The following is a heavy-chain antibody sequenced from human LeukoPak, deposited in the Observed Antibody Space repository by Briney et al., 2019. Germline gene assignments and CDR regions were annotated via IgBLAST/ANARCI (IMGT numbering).Heavy chain of an antibody. CDR3: ANVFSPTVYYYDSSGYEYYFDY. CDR2: ISGSGGST. D-gene: IGHD3-22*01. CDR1: GFTFSSYA. J-gene: IGHJ4*02. V-gene: IGHV3-23*01. Sequence: PGGSLRLSCAASGFTFSSYAMSWVRQAPGKGLEWVSAISGSGGSTYYADSVKGRFTISRDNSKNTLYLQMNGLRAEDTAVYYCANVFSPTVYYYDSSGYEYYFDYWGQGTLVTVSS.